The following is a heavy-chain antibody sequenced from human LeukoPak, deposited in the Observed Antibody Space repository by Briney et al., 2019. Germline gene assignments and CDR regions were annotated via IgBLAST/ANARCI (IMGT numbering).Heavy chain of an antibody. CDR3: ARETCSTSCYRGTSWFDP. D-gene: IGHD2-2*02. J-gene: IGHJ5*02. Sequence: EPLSLTCTVSGGSISSYYWSWVRQPAGKGLEWIGRIYTSGSTNYNPSLKNRVTMSVDTSKNQFSLKLSSVTAADTAVYYCARETCSTSCYRGTSWFDPWGQGTLVTVSS. CDR1: GGSISSYY. V-gene: IGHV4-4*07. CDR2: IYTSGST.